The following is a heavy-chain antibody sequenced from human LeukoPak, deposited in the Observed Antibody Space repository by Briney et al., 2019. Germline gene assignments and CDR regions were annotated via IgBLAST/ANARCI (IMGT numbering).Heavy chain of an antibody. Sequence: GGSLRLSCSASGFTLNTVDMNWVRQAPGKGLEWLSYISSSGSTIYYADSVKGRFTVSRDNAGNSLFLQMDRLRAEDAAVYYCARDLREGVGATYFDYWGQGTLVTVSS. CDR3: ARDLREGVGATYFDY. J-gene: IGHJ4*02. CDR2: ISSSGSTI. V-gene: IGHV3-48*03. CDR1: GFTLNTVD. D-gene: IGHD1-26*01.